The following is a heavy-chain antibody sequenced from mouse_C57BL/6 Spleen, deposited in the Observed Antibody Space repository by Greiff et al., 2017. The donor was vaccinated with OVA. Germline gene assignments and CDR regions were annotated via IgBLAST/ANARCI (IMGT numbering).Heavy chain of an antibody. Sequence: EVKLMESGGGLVKPGGSLKLSCAASGFTFSDYGMHWVRQAPEQGLEWVAYISSGSSTIYYADTVKGRFTISRDNAKNTLFLQMTSLRSEDTAMYYCARPNYYGSRGGAMDYWGQGTSVTVSS. V-gene: IGHV5-17*01. CDR1: GFTFSDYG. CDR3: ARPNYYGSRGGAMDY. D-gene: IGHD1-1*01. J-gene: IGHJ4*01. CDR2: ISSGSSTI.